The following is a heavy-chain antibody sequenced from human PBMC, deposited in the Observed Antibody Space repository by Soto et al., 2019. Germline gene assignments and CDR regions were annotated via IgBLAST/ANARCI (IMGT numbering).Heavy chain of an antibody. CDR2: VYSSGCT. CDR1: GGSISSYY. J-gene: IGHJ3*02. Sequence: QVQLQESGPGLVKPSETLSLTCTVSGGSISSYYWSWIRQPPGKGLAWIGYVYSSGCTNYNPSLKSRVTMSVDTSKNQFSLKLCSVTAADTAVYYCARVWGGSFDIWGQGAMVAVSS. D-gene: IGHD3-3*01. V-gene: IGHV4-59*01. CDR3: ARVWGGSFDI.